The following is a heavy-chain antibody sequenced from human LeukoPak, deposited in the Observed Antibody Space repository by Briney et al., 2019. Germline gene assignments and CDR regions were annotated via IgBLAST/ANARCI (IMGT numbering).Heavy chain of an antibody. V-gene: IGHV7-4-1*02. CDR3: ARDPRGGYSNLYP. Sequence: SVKVSCKASGYTFTSYAMNRVRQAPGQGLEWMGWINTNTGNQTYAQGFTGRFVFSLDTSVNTAYLQISSLKTEDTAVYYCARDPRGGYSNLYPWGQGTLVTVSS. CDR1: GYTFTSYA. J-gene: IGHJ5*02. CDR2: INTNTGNQ. D-gene: IGHD4-11*01.